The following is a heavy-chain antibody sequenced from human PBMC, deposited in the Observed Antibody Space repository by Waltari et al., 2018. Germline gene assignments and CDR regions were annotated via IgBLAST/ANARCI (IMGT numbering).Heavy chain of an antibody. J-gene: IGHJ4*02. CDR1: GGSLRGHY. Sequence: QVQLQQWGAGLLKPSETLSLTCAGYGGSLRGHYWTWIRQPPGMGREWLGEINHSGSTNYNPSLKSRVTISVDTSKNQFSLKLSSVTAADTAVYYCARGVETSSYYVSGSYYISYYFDCWGQGTLVTVSS. D-gene: IGHD3-10*01. CDR2: INHSGST. V-gene: IGHV4-34*01. CDR3: ARGVETSSYYVSGSYYISYYFDC.